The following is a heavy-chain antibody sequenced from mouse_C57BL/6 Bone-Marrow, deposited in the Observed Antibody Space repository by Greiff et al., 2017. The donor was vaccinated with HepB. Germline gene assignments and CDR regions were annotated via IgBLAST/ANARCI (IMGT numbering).Heavy chain of an antibody. J-gene: IGHJ2*01. Sequence: QVQLKQSGAELMKPGASVKLSCKATGYTFTGYWIEWVKQRPGHGLEWIGEILPGSGSTNYNEKFKGKATFTADTSSNAAYMQLSSLTTEDSAIYYCARVQLRLRYYFDYWGQGTTLTVAS. CDR3: ARVQLRLRYYFDY. D-gene: IGHD3-2*02. CDR2: ILPGSGST. V-gene: IGHV1-9*01. CDR1: GYTFTGYW.